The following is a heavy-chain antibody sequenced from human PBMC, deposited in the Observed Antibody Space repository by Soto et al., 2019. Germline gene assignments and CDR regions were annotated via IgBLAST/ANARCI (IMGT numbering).Heavy chain of an antibody. Sequence: PVGSLRLSCTASGFSFGSHAMHWVRQAPGKGLEWVSAINSGGSTYYADSVTGRFTITRDNSNNTLYLQMNSLRAEDTALYYCAKNHREPWLGNFDNWGQGALVTV. V-gene: IGHV3-23*01. D-gene: IGHD6-19*01. J-gene: IGHJ4*02. CDR3: AKNHREPWLGNFDN. CDR2: INSGGST. CDR1: GFSFGSHA.